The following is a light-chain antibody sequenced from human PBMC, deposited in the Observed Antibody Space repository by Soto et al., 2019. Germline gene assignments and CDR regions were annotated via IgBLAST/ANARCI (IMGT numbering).Light chain of an antibody. Sequence: EIVMTQSPATLSVSPGERATLSCRASQSVSSNLAWYQQKPGQAPRLLIYGASTRATGIPARFSGSGSGTEFTLTISXLXSEDXAVXYXQQYNNWPLLTFGGGTKVEIK. CDR1: QSVSSN. J-gene: IGKJ4*01. V-gene: IGKV3-15*01. CDR2: GAS. CDR3: QQYNNWPLLT.